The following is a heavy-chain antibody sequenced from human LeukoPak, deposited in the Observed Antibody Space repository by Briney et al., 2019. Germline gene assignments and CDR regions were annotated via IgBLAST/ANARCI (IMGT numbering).Heavy chain of an antibody. D-gene: IGHD3-10*01. CDR2: ISNSGSTI. CDR1: GFTFSSYE. Sequence: GGSLRLSCAASGFTFSSYEMNWVRQAPGKGLEWVSYISNSGSTIYYADSVKGRFTISRDNAKKSLYLQMKSLRAEDAAVYYCARGRGSGTYYTRGYYMDVWGKGTTVTISS. V-gene: IGHV3-48*03. CDR3: ARGRGSGTYYTRGYYMDV. J-gene: IGHJ6*03.